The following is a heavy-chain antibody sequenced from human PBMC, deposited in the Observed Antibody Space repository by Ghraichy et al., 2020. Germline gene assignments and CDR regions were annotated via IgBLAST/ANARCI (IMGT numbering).Heavy chain of an antibody. Sequence: LSLTCAASGFSFSNYAMNWVRQAPGKGLEWVSAITASGGSTDYADSVKGRFTISRDNSKSTLHLQMHSLRAEDTAVYYCAKDHNGDFDYWGQGTLVTVSS. CDR1: GFSFSNYA. CDR2: ITASGGST. D-gene: IGHD4-17*01. J-gene: IGHJ4*02. V-gene: IGHV3-23*01. CDR3: AKDHNGDFDY.